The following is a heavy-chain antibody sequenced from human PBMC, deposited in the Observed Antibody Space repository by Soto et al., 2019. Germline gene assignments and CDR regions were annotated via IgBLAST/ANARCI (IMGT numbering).Heavy chain of an antibody. CDR3: AREGPRGGGSGISWWFAP. CDR1: GGSISSYY. Sequence: TSETLSLTCTVSGGSISSYYWSWIRQPPGKGLEWIGYIYYSGSTNYNPSLKSRVTISVDTSKNQFSLKLSSVTAADTAVYYCAREGPRGGGSGISWWFAPGGQETLVPVPS. J-gene: IGHJ5*02. V-gene: IGHV4-59*01. CDR2: IYYSGST. D-gene: IGHD3-10*01.